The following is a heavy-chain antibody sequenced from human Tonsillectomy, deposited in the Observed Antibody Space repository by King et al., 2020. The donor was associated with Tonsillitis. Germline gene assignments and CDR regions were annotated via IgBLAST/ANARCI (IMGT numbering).Heavy chain of an antibody. D-gene: IGHD2-2*01. Sequence: VQLVESGGGLVQPGGSLRLSCATSGFTFSSYAMSWVRQDPGKGLEWVSAISGSGGSTYYADSVKGRFTISRDKSKNTLYLQMSSLRAEDTAVYYCAKIPSSCSYYYFDSWGQGTLVTVSS. J-gene: IGHJ4*02. CDR2: ISGSGGST. CDR3: AKIPSSCSYYYFDS. CDR1: GFTFSSYA. V-gene: IGHV3-23*04.